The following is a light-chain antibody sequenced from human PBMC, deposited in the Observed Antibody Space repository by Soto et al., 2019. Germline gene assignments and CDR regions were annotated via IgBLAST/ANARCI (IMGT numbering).Light chain of an antibody. CDR1: KLGDKY. CDR2: QDS. J-gene: IGLJ2*01. Sequence: SSELTQPPSVSVSPGQTASITCSGDKLGDKYACWYQQKPGQSPVLVISQDSKRPSGIPERFSGSNSGNTATLTISGTQAMDEADYYCQAWDSSTAVFGGGTKLTVL. V-gene: IGLV3-1*01. CDR3: QAWDSSTAV.